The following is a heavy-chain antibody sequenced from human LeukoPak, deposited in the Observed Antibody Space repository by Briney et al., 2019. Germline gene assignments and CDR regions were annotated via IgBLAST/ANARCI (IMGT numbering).Heavy chain of an antibody. J-gene: IGHJ5*02. CDR3: AREWGGLANWFDP. Sequence: SETLSLTCTVSGGSLSSYYWSWIRQPPGKGLEWIGYIYYSGSTNYNPSLKSRVTISVDTSKNQFSLKLSSVTAADTAVYYCAREWGGLANWFDPWGQGTLVTVSS. V-gene: IGHV4-59*01. D-gene: IGHD3-16*01. CDR1: GGSLSSYY. CDR2: IYYSGST.